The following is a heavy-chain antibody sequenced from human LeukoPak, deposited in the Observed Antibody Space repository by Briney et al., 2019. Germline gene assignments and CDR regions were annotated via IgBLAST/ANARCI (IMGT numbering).Heavy chain of an antibody. Sequence: GGSLRLPCAASGFTFSSSAMSWVRQAPGKGLEWVSAINNNGGYTYYADSVQGRFTISRDNSKSTLCLQMNSLRAEDTAVYYCAKQLGYCSDGSCYFPYWGQGTLVTVSS. J-gene: IGHJ4*02. CDR3: AKQLGYCSDGSCYFPY. D-gene: IGHD2-15*01. V-gene: IGHV3-23*01. CDR2: INNNGGYT. CDR1: GFTFSSSA.